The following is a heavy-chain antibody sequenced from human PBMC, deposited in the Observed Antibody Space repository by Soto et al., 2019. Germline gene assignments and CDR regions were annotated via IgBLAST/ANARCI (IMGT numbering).Heavy chain of an antibody. J-gene: IGHJ3*02. D-gene: IGHD2-15*01. CDR2: ISGYKGDT. CDR3: ARIEYCSSGSCYSAFDI. CDR1: GDTFISSG. V-gene: IGHV1-18*01. Sequence: VQSGAEVKKPGASVKVSCKASGDTFISSGISWVRQAPGQGLEWMGWISGYKGDTNYAQKFQGRVTLTTDTSTSTAYMELRSLTPGDTAIYYCARIEYCSSGSCYSAFDIWGQGTRVTVSS.